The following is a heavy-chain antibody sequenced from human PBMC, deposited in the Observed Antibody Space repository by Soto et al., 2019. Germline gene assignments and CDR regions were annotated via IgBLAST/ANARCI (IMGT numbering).Heavy chain of an antibody. CDR1: GGTFSSYA. D-gene: IGHD1-26*01. CDR2: IIPIFGTA. Sequence: QVQLVQSGAEVKKPGSSVKVSCKASGGTFSSYAISWVRQAPGQGLEWMGGIIPIFGTANYAQKFQGRVTITADESTSTAYMGLSSLRSEDTAVYYCARDLYSGSEPHYYGMDVWGQGTTVTVSS. V-gene: IGHV1-69*01. CDR3: ARDLYSGSEPHYYGMDV. J-gene: IGHJ6*02.